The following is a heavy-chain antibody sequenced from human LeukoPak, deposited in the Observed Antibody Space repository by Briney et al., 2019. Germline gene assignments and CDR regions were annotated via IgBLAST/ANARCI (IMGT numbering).Heavy chain of an antibody. CDR1: GYTFTDYY. CDR2: INPNSGGT. J-gene: IGHJ4*02. D-gene: IGHD1-26*01. V-gene: IGHV1-2*02. CDR3: ARTVGGSYSGFDY. Sequence: ASVKVSCKASGYTFTDYYIHWVRQAPGQGLEWMGWINPNSGGTNYAQKFQGRVTMTRDTSISTAYMELSRLRSDDTAVYYCARTVGGSYSGFDYWGQGTLVTVSS.